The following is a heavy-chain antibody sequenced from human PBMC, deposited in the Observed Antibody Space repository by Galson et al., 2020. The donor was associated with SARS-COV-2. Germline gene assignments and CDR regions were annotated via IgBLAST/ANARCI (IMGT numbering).Heavy chain of an antibody. D-gene: IGHD3-22*01. J-gene: IGHJ6*02. Sequence: SVKVSCKASGGTFSSYAISWVRQAPGQGLEWMGGIIPIFGTANYAQKFQGRVTITADESTSTAYMELSSLRSEDTAVYYCARVLTYYYDSSGYGGHYYYYYGMDVWGQGTTVTVSS. CDR2: IIPIFGTA. V-gene: IGHV1-69*13. CDR1: GGTFSSYA. CDR3: ARVLTYYYDSSGYGGHYYYYYGMDV.